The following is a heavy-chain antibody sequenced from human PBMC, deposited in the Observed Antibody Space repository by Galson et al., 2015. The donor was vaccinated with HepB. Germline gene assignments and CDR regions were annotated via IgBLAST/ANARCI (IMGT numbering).Heavy chain of an antibody. CDR1: GFTFSNYG. CDR2: ITKGGGRRSGARA. V-gene: IGHV3-23*01. D-gene: IGHD4-17*01. J-gene: IGHJ4*02. CDR3: AREGDFYGDYYFDY. Sequence: SLRLSCATSGFTFSNYGMSWVRQAPGKGLEWVSTITKGGGRRSGARAHYADSVQGRFTIPRDPSENTLFLQMNSLRAEDTAIYYCAREGDFYGDYYFDYWGQGTLVTVSS.